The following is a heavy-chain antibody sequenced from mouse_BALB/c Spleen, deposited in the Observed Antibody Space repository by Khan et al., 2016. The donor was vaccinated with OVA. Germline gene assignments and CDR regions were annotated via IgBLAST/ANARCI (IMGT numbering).Heavy chain of an antibody. D-gene: IGHD1-1*01. CDR2: INPTSGYP. J-gene: IGHJ2*01. CDR3: ARGRSDY. CDR1: GYTFTSYW. V-gene: IGHV1-7*01. Sequence: VQLQESGAELAKPGASVKMSCKASGYTFTSYWMHWIKQRPGQGLEWIGYINPTSGYPDYNQKFKDKATLTADKSSSTAYMQLSSLTSDDSAVYYCARGRSDYRGQGTALTVSS.